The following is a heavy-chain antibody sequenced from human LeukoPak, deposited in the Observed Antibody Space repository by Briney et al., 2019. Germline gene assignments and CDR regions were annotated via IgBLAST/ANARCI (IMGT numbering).Heavy chain of an antibody. CDR2: IIPIFGTA. V-gene: IGHV1-69*06. Sequence: GASVKVSCKASGYTFTDYYMHWVRQAPGQGLEWMGGIIPIFGTANYAQKFQGRVTITADKSTSTAYMELSSLRSEDTAVYYCARGGRYYDSSGYLGYFDLWGRGTLVTVSS. J-gene: IGHJ2*01. CDR1: GYTFTDYY. D-gene: IGHD3-22*01. CDR3: ARGGRYYDSSGYLGYFDL.